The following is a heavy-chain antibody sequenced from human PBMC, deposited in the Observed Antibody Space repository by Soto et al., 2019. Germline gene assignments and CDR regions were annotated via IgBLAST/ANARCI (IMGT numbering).Heavy chain of an antibody. CDR2: IYHSGST. CDR3: AKYSSSSRTFDY. Sequence: SETLSLTCAVSGGSISSGGYSWSWIRQPPGKGLEWIGYIYHSGSTYYNPSLKSRVTISVDRSKNQFSLKLSSVTAADTAVYYCAKYSSSSRTFDYWGQGTLVTVSS. D-gene: IGHD6-6*01. J-gene: IGHJ4*02. V-gene: IGHV4-30-2*01. CDR1: GGSISSGGYS.